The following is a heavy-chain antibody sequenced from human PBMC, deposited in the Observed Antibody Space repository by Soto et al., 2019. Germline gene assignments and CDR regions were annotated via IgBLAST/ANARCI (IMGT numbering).Heavy chain of an antibody. CDR2: ISNSGGT. J-gene: IGHJ4*02. CDR1: GGPISSSGDY. CDR3: ARGLSSSAYLDY. Sequence: TSETLSLTCTVTGGPISSSGDYWGWVRQTPGKGLEWIGTISNSGGTYYNPSVMSRVTISVDTSKKQFSLRLISVTAADTAVYYCARGLSSSAYLDYWGQGTLVTVSS. D-gene: IGHD6-19*01. V-gene: IGHV4-39*01.